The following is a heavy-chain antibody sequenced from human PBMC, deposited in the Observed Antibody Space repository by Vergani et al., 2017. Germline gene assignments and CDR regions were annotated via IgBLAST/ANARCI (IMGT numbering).Heavy chain of an antibody. V-gene: IGHV3-23*01. CDR2: ISTSGGST. CDR1: GFRFSNYA. J-gene: IGHJ5*02. D-gene: IGHD4-17*01. CDR3: AKGKGMTTAYNWFDP. Sequence: EVQLLESGGGLAQPGGSLRLSCAASGFRFSNYAMSWVRQAPGKGLEWVSAISTSGGSTYYADSVRGRFTISRDNAKNTLYLQMKSLRVEDTAISYCAKGKGMTTAYNWFDPWGQGTLVTVSS.